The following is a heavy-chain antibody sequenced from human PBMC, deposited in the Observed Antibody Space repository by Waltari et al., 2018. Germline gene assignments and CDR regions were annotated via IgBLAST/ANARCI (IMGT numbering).Heavy chain of an antibody. CDR1: GFTLGNYG. Sequence: QVHVVESGGGVVQPGGSLSLACSASGFTLGNYGMHWVRQAPGKGLEWVAVIQYDGSIKNYADSVKGRFTISRENSKNTLYLEMKSLRAEDTAVYYCAREYSRICFHALDGWGQGTAVTVS. CDR2: IQYDGSIK. J-gene: IGHJ6*02. V-gene: IGHV3-33*05. D-gene: IGHD6-13*01. CDR3: AREYSRICFHALDG.